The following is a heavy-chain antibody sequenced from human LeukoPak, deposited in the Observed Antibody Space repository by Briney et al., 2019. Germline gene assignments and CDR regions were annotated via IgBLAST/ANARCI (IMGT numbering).Heavy chain of an antibody. Sequence: GGSLRLSCAASGFTFSNYNMNWVRQPPGKGLQWVSYISSSSNIIYYADSVKGRFTISRDNAKNSLFLQMNSLRAEDTAVYYWSKKFAREFTNDYLGQGTLVTVSS. J-gene: IGHJ4*02. CDR3: SKKFAREFTNDY. CDR2: ISSSSNII. V-gene: IGHV3-48*01. D-gene: IGHD2-8*01. CDR1: GFTFSNYN.